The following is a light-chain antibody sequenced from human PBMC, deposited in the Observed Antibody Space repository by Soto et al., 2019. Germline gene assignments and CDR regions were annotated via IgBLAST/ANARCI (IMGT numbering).Light chain of an antibody. CDR3: QQYNNWPPWT. CDR2: GAS. J-gene: IGKJ1*01. CDR1: QSVSSN. Sequence: EIVMTQSPATLSVSPGERATLSCRASQSVSSNLAWYQQKPCQAPMLLIYGASTRATGIPARFSGSGSGTEFTLTISSLQSEDFAVYYCQQYNNWPPWTFGQGTKVEIK. V-gene: IGKV3-15*01.